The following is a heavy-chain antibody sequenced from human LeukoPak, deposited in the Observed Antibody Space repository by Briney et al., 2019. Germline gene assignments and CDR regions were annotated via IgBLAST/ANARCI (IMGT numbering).Heavy chain of an antibody. CDR1: GGSIISSDYR. CDR3: ARGRTTVTTLDY. V-gene: IGHV4-39*07. Sequence: PSETLSLTCTVSGGSIISSDYRWGWVRQPPGKGLEWIGEIYHSGSTNYNPSLKSRVTISVDKSKNQFSLKLSSVTAADTAVYYCARGRTTVTTLDYWGQGTLVTVSS. D-gene: IGHD4-17*01. J-gene: IGHJ4*02. CDR2: IYHSGST.